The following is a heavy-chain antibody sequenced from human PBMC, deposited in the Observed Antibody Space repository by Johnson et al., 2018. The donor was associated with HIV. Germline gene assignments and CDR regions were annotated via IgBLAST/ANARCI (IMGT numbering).Heavy chain of an antibody. CDR2: ISYDGNNK. D-gene: IGHD2-21*01. CDR1: GFIFSNYD. Sequence: QMQLVESGGGVVQPGGSLRLSCAASGFIFSNYDMEWVRQAPGRGLEWLVSISYDGNNKYYGDSVKDRFTISRDNSKNTLYLQMDSLRIEDTGVYYCAKAYCPGCDAFDIWGQGTMVTVSS. V-gene: IGHV3-30*18. CDR3: AKAYCPGCDAFDI. J-gene: IGHJ3*02.